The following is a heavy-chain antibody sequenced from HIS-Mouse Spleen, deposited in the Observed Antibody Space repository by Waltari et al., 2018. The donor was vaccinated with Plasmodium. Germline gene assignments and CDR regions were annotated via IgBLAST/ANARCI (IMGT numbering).Heavy chain of an antibody. CDR1: GYYFTGYH. J-gene: IGHJ1*01. Sequence: QVQLVQSGAEVKKPGASVKVSCQASGYYFTGYHMPCVRQAPGPGLEWMGWINPKRGGTNYAQKFQGRVTMTRDTSISTAYMELSRLRSDDTAVYYCARVLGYKAAAGTFVEYFQHWGQGTLVTVSS. V-gene: IGHV1-2*02. CDR3: ARVLGYKAAAGTFVEYFQH. CDR2: INPKRGGT. D-gene: IGHD6-13*01.